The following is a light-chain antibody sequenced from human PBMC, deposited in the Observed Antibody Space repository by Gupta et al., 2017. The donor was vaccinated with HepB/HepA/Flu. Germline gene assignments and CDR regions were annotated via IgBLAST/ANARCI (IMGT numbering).Light chain of an antibody. CDR1: ILRSYY. V-gene: IGLV3-19*01. CDR2: GKN. Sequence: SSELTQDPPVSLAFLRTVRITCPCHILRSYYASWYQQKPGQAPVLVIYGKNNRPSGIPDRFSGSSSGNTASLTITGAQAEDEADYYCNSRDSSGNHLVFGGGTKLTVL. J-gene: IGLJ2*01. CDR3: NSRDSSGNHLV.